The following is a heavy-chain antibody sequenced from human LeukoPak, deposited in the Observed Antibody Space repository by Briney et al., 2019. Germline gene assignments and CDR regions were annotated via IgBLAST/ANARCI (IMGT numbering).Heavy chain of an antibody. V-gene: IGHV3-30*18. CDR1: GFTLSIYG. CDR3: AKDRGGSYRGAFDY. Sequence: GRSLRLSCAASGFTLSIYGMHWVRQTPGKGLEWVAVISFDGSYEYYADSVKGRFTISRDTSKNTLYLQMNSLRVEDTAVYYCAKDRGGSYRGAFDYWGQGTLVTVSS. J-gene: IGHJ4*02. D-gene: IGHD1-26*01. CDR2: ISFDGSYE.